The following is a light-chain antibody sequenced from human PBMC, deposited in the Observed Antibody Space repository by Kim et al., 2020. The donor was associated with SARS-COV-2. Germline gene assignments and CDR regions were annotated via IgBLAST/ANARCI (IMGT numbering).Light chain of an antibody. J-gene: IGLJ1*01. V-gene: IGLV3-21*04. CDR1: DVGSKS. CDR2: YDS. Sequence: SYELTQPPSVSVAPGKTARITCGGNDVGSKSVHWYQQKPGQAPVLVIFYDSDRPSGIPERFSGSNSGNTAALTISRVEAGDDADYYCQVWDRSSDHPVFG. CDR3: QVWDRSSDHPV.